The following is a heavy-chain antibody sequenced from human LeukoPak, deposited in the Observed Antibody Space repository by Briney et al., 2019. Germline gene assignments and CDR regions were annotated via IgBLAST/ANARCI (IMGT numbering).Heavy chain of an antibody. D-gene: IGHD2-2*01. CDR1: GGSFSGYY. CDR3: ARHQPFDYFDY. J-gene: IGHJ4*02. Sequence: SETLSLTCAVYGGSFSGYYWSWLRQPPGKGLEWIGEINHSGSTNYNPSLKSRVTISVDTSKNQFSLKLSSVTAADTAVYYCARHQPFDYFDYWGQGTLVTVSS. CDR2: INHSGST. V-gene: IGHV4-34*01.